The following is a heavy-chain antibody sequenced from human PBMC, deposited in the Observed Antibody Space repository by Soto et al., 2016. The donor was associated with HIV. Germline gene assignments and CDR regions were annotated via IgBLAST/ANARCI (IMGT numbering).Heavy chain of an antibody. CDR1: GFTFSNAW. D-gene: IGHD3-16*01. J-gene: IGHJ3*02. Sequence: EVQLVESGGGLVKPGGSLRLSCAASGFTFSNAWMSWVRQAPGKGLEWVGRIKSKTDGGTTDYAAPVKGRFTISRDDSKNTLYLQMNSLKTEDTAVYYCTTDYTILGAFDIWGQGTMVTVSS. V-gene: IGHV3-15*01. CDR2: IKSKTDGGTT. CDR3: TTDYTILGAFDI.